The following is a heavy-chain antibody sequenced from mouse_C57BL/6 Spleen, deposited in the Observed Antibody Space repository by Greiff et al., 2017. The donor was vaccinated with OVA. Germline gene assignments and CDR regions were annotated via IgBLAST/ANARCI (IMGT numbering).Heavy chain of an antibody. D-gene: IGHD2-4*01. CDR2: ISSGGSYT. Sequence: EVQVVESGGDLVKPGGSLKLSCAASGFTFSSYGMSWVRQTPDKRLEWVATISSGGSYTYYPDSVKGRFTISRDNAKNTLYLQMSSLKSEDTAMYYCARQEDYDGFAYWGQGTLVTVSA. J-gene: IGHJ3*01. V-gene: IGHV5-6*01. CDR1: GFTFSSYG. CDR3: ARQEDYDGFAY.